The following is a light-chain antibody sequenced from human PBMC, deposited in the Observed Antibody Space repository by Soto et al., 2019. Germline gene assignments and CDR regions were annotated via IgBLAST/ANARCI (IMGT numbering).Light chain of an antibody. J-gene: IGKJ1*01. CDR3: QHYNSYSDA. V-gene: IGKV1-5*03. Sequence: DIQMTQSPSTLSGSVGDRVTITCRASQTISSWLAWYQQKPGKAPKLLIYKATTLKSGVPSRFSGSGSGTEFTLTISNLQPYYFATYYCQHYNSYSDAFGQGTKVELK. CDR2: KAT. CDR1: QTISSW.